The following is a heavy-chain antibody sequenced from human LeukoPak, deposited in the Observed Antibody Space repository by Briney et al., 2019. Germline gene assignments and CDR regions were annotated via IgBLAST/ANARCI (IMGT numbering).Heavy chain of an antibody. D-gene: IGHD5-12*01. CDR1: GFTFSDYY. V-gene: IGHV3-11*06. J-gene: IGHJ4*02. CDR2: ISSSTSYR. Sequence: GSLRLSCAASGFTFSDYYMSWIRQAPGKGLERVSYISSSTSYRNYADSVKGRFTISRENAKNSLYLQMNSLRAEDTALYYCARGIEATRRSAGTCNYFDYWGQGTLVTVSS. CDR3: ARGIEATRRSAGTCNYFDY.